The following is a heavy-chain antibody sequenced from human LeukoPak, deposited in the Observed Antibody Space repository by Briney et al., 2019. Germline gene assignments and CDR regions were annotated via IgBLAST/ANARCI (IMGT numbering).Heavy chain of an antibody. D-gene: IGHD2-2*01. CDR2: MNPNSGNT. V-gene: IGHV1-8*01. CDR3: TRGPAKNTDGYWFDP. Sequence: ASVKVSCKASGYTLTSYDINWVRQATGQGLEWMGWMNPNSGNTGYAQKFQGRVTMTRNTSISTAYMELSSLRSEDTAVYYCTRGPAKNTDGYWFDPWGQGTLVTVSS. CDR1: GYTLTSYD. J-gene: IGHJ5*02.